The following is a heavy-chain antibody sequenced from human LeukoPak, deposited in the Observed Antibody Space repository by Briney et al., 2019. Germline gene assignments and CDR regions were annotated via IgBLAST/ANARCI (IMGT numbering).Heavy chain of an antibody. CDR1: GYTFTSYY. Sequence: ASVKVSCKASGYTFTSYYMHWVQQAPGQGLEWMGIINPSGGSTSYAQKFQGRVTMTRDTSTSTVYMELSSLRSEDTAVYYCAREEALTTTDYYYGMDVWGQGTTVTVSS. CDR2: INPSGGST. V-gene: IGHV1-46*01. CDR3: AREEALTTTDYYYGMDV. D-gene: IGHD1-1*01. J-gene: IGHJ6*02.